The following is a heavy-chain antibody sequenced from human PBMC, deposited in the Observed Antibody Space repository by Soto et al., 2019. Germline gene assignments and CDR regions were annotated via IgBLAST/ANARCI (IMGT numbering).Heavy chain of an antibody. CDR1: GDSFTSYD. V-gene: IGHV1-8*01. D-gene: IGHD6-13*01. CDR3: ARGSKGSSWYAYWFDP. J-gene: IGHJ5*02. Sequence: ASVKVSCKACGDSFTSYDINCVRQATGQGLEWMGWMNPNSGNTGYAQKFQGRVTMTRNTSISTAYMELSSLRSEDTAVYYCARGSKGSSWYAYWFDPWGQGTLVTVSS. CDR2: MNPNSGNT.